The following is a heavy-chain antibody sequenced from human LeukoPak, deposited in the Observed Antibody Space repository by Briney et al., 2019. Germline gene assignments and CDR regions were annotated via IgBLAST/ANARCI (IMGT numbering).Heavy chain of an antibody. J-gene: IGHJ2*01. V-gene: IGHV3-11*01. CDR3: VRIYCGGDCYANWYFDL. D-gene: IGHD2-21*02. CDR1: GFTFNEYY. Sequence: GGSLRLSCAASGFTFNEYYISWIRQAPGKGLEWVSYIRGSGTTKYYADSVKGRFTISRDNAKNSLFLQINSLRAEDTAMYYCVRIYCGGDCYANWYFDLWGRGTLVTVSS. CDR2: IRGSGTTK.